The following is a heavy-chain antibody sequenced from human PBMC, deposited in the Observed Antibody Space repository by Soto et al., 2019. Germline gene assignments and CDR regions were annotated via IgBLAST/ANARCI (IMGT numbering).Heavy chain of an antibody. V-gene: IGHV3-11*01. J-gene: IGHJ4*02. Sequence: PGGSLRLSCAASGFTFSDYYMSWIRQAPGKGLEWVSYISSSGTTISYADSVKGRFTISRDNAKNSLYLQMNSLRAEDTAVYYCTSHLMVYVIIRPVDYWGQGALVTVSS. CDR1: GFTFSDYY. D-gene: IGHD2-8*01. CDR2: ISSSGTTI. CDR3: TSHLMVYVIIRPVDY.